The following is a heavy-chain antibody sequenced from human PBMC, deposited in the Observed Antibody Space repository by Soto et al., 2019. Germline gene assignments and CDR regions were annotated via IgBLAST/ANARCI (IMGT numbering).Heavy chain of an antibody. Sequence: SETLSLTCTVSGASISSYGWSWMRQPPGKGLEGIGYIYYRGRTNYNPSHKSRDTISVDTSKNPFSLKLSSVTAADTAVYYCARGRQVFDYWGQGTLVTVSS. J-gene: IGHJ4*02. CDR3: ARGRQVFDY. CDR2: IYYRGRT. V-gene: IGHV4-59*01. CDR1: GASISSYG.